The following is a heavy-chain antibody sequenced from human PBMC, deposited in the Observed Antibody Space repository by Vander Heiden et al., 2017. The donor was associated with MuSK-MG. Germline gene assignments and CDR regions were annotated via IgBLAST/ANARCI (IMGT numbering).Heavy chain of an antibody. CDR1: GFTFSAYA. CDR2: ISPSGGST. Sequence: EVQLLESGGGLVQPGGSLRLPCTASGFTFSAYAMSWVRQAPGKGLEWVSAISPSGGSTYYADSVKGRFTISRDDSKNTLYLQMNSLRADDTAIYYCAKGDWLDYWSQGTLVTVSS. D-gene: IGHD2-21*02. J-gene: IGHJ4*02. V-gene: IGHV3-23*01. CDR3: AKGDWLDY.